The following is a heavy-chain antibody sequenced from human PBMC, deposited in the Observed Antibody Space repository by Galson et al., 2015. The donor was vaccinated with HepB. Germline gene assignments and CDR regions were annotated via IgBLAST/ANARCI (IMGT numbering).Heavy chain of an antibody. J-gene: IGHJ4*02. CDR1: GGSISSSSYY. Sequence: ETLSLTCTVSGGSISSSSYYWGWIRQPPGKGLEWIGSIHYSGSTYYNPSLKSRVTISVDTSKNQFSLKLSSVTAADTAVYYCARYRRYSWGEEEYYFDYWGQGTLVTVSS. CDR3: ARYRRYSWGEEEYYFDY. CDR2: IHYSGST. D-gene: IGHD1-20*01. V-gene: IGHV4-39*01.